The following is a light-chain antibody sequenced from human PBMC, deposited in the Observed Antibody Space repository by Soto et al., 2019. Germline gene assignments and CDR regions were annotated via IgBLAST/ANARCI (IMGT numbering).Light chain of an antibody. J-gene: IGLJ1*01. V-gene: IGLV2-14*01. Sequence: QSVLTQPASVSGSPGQSITISCTGTSSDVGGYNYVSWYQQHPGKAPKLMIYDVSNRPSGVSNRFSGSKSGNTASLTISGFQAEDEADYYCSSYTSSSTLSVFGTGTKLTVL. CDR2: DVS. CDR1: SSDVGGYNY. CDR3: SSYTSSSTLSV.